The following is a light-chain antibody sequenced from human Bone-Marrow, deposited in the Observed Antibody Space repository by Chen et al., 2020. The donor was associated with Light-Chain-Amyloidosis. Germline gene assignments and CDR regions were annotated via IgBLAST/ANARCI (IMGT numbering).Light chain of an antibody. Sequence: EIVLTQSPATLSLSPGERATLSCRASQSVGNYLAWYQQKPGQAPRILIYDASNRATGIPARFSGSGSGTDFTLTISSLEPEDFAVYYCQQRTNWLTFGGGTRVEI. CDR3: QQRTNWLT. CDR1: QSVGNY. V-gene: IGKV3-11*01. J-gene: IGKJ4*01. CDR2: DAS.